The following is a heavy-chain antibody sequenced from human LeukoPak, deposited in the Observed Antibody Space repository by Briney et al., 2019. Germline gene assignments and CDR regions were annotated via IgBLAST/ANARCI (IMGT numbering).Heavy chain of an antibody. CDR3: AKSPRGIVGATFDY. V-gene: IGHV3-30*18. Sequence: GGSLRLSCAASGFTFSSYGMHWVRQAPGKGLEWVAVISYDGSNKYYADSVKGRFTISRDNSKNTLYLQMNSLGAEDTAVYYCAKSPRGIVGATFDYWGQGTLVTVPS. CDR2: ISYDGSNK. CDR1: GFTFSSYG. D-gene: IGHD1-26*01. J-gene: IGHJ4*02.